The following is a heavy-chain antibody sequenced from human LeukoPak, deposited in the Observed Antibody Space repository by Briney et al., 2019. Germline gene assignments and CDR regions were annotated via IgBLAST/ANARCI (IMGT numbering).Heavy chain of an antibody. D-gene: IGHD2-21*02. J-gene: IGHJ5*02. CDR3: ARCYGGGDCSTGNWFDP. V-gene: IGHV3-66*01. Sequence: GGSLRLSCAASGFTVSSNYMSWVRQAPGKGLEWVSFIYSGGSTYYADSVKGRFIISRDNSKNTLYLQMNSLRAEDTAVYYCARCYGGGDCSTGNWFDPWGQGTLVTVSS. CDR1: GFTVSSNY. CDR2: IYSGGST.